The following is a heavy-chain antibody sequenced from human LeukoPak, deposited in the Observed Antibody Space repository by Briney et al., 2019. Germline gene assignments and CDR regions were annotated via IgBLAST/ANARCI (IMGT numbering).Heavy chain of an antibody. V-gene: IGHV1-18*01. CDR3: ARLRIPYDSSGYSPFDY. CDR2: ISAYSGNT. D-gene: IGHD3-22*01. CDR1: GYTFTSYG. Sequence: ASVKVSCKASGYTFTSYGISWVRQAPGQGLEWMGWISAYSGNTNYAQNLQGRVTMTTDTSTSTAYMELRSLRSDDTAVYYCARLRIPYDSSGYSPFDYWGQGTLVTVSS. J-gene: IGHJ4*02.